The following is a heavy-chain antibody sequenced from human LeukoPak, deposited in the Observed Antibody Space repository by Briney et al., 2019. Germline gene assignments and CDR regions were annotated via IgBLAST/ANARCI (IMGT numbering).Heavy chain of an antibody. Sequence: SETLSLTCTVSGGSISSYYWSWIRQPPGKGLECIGYIYYSGSTNYNPSLKSRVTISVDTSKNQFSLKLSSVTAADTAVYYCARGHSGSYYGYWGQGTLVTVSS. CDR3: ARGHSGSYYGY. CDR1: GGSISSYY. J-gene: IGHJ4*02. V-gene: IGHV4-59*12. D-gene: IGHD1-26*01. CDR2: IYYSGST.